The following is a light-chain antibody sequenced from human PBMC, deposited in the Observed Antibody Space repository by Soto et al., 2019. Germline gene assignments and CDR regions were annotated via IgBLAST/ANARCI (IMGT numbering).Light chain of an antibody. CDR3: QQRSNWLFT. J-gene: IGKJ3*01. V-gene: IGKV3-15*01. CDR1: QSISDT. CDR2: GAS. Sequence: EIVMTQSPATLSVSPGGRATLSCRASQSISDTLAWYQQKPGQAPRLLIYGASRRATGFPARFSGSGSGTDFTLTISSLQSEDFAVYYCQQRSNWLFTFGPGTKVDIK.